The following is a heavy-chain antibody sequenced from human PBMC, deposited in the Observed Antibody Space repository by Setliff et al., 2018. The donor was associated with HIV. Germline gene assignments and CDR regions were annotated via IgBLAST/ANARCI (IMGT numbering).Heavy chain of an antibody. Sequence: GGSLRLSCTASRFSLGDYTMSWVRQAPGKGLEWVGFIRSKAYGRTTEYAASVRGRFTISRDDSKSIAYLQMNSLKTEDTAVYYCTGSEQSYYYYYYMDVWGKGTKVTVSS. CDR3: TGSEQSYYYYYYMDV. J-gene: IGHJ6*03. CDR2: IRSKAYGRTT. V-gene: IGHV3-49*04. CDR1: RFSLGDYT.